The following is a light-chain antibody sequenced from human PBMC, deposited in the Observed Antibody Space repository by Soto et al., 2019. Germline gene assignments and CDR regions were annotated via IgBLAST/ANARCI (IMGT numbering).Light chain of an antibody. J-gene: IGKJ2*01. CDR1: QSVLYSSNNKNY. CDR3: QKYYSTPQT. V-gene: IGKV4-1*01. CDR2: WAS. Sequence: DIVMTQSPDSLAVSLGERATINCKSSQSVLYSSNNKNYLAWYQQKPGQPPKLLIYWASTRESGVPDRFSGSGSGTDFTLNISSLQAEDVAVYYCQKYYSTPQTFGQGTKLEIK.